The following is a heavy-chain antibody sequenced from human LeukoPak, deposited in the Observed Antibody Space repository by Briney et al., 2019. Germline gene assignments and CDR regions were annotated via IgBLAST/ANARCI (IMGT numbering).Heavy chain of an antibody. Sequence: PGGSLRLSCAASGFTFSTYAMSWVRQVPGKGLEWVSAISGSDDGTYYADSVKGRFTISRDNSRNTLYLQMNTLTAEDTAVYFCAKSPVSSCRGSFCYPFDYWGQGTLVTVSS. V-gene: IGHV3-23*01. J-gene: IGHJ4*02. D-gene: IGHD2-15*01. CDR3: AKSPVSSCRGSFCYPFDY. CDR2: ISGSDDGT. CDR1: GFTFSTYA.